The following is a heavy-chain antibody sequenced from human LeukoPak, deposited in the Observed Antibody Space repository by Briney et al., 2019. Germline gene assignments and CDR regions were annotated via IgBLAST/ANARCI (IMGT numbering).Heavy chain of an antibody. CDR3: AKALGGYSSSWKEVDS. CDR1: GFTFSRYA. CDR2: ISAGGSST. V-gene: IGHV3-23*01. J-gene: IGHJ4*02. D-gene: IGHD6-13*01. Sequence: GGSLRLSCAASGFTFSRYAMSWVRQAPGKGLEWVSAISAGGSSTYYADSVKGRFTISRDNSKNTPYLQMNSLRAEDTAVYYCAKALGGYSSSWKEVDSWGQGTLVTVSS.